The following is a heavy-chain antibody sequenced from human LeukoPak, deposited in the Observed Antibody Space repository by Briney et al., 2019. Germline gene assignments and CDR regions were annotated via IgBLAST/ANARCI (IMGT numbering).Heavy chain of an antibody. CDR2: INYSRST. CDR1: GGSFNDYY. J-gene: IGHJ6*03. Sequence: SETLSLTCAVYGGSFNDYYWSWIRQPPGKGLEWIGEINYSRSTNYNASLKSRVTISADTSNNQLSLKLNSVTAADTAVYYCTYCSSSTCYKGHMDVWGKGTTVTVSS. CDR3: TYCSSSTCYKGHMDV. D-gene: IGHD2-2*02. V-gene: IGHV4-34*01.